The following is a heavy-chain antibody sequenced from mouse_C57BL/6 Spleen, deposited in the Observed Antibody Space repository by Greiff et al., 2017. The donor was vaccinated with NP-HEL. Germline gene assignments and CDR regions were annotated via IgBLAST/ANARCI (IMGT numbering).Heavy chain of an antibody. CDR1: GFTFSSYG. CDR3: ARHVTASFFDY. D-gene: IGHD3-2*01. J-gene: IGHJ2*01. Sequence: EVNVVESGGDLVKPGGSLKLSCAASGFTFSSYGMSWVRQTPDKRLEWVATISSGGSYTYYPDSVKGRFTISRDNAKNTLYLQMSSLKSEDTAMYYCARHVTASFFDYWGQGTTLTVSS. V-gene: IGHV5-6*01. CDR2: ISSGGSYT.